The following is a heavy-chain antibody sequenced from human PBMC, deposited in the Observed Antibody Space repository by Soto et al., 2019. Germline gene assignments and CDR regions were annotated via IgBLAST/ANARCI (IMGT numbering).Heavy chain of an antibody. Sequence: PSETRSRTKSVAGDASISSDFYWVWARQPHVRGLEWRARIFYLGSSDYNPSLKSRVTISVDTSKNHFTRRLRSVTAADTALYFCARHSLALRKKNWFDPWGQGIMVTVSS. CDR3: ARHSLALRKKNWFDP. CDR2: IFYLGSS. V-gene: IGHV4-39*01. CDR1: GDASISSDFY. J-gene: IGHJ5*02. D-gene: IGHD3-3*02.